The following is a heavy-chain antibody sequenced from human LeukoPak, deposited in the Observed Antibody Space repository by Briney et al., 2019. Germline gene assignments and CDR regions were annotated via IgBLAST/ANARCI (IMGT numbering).Heavy chain of an antibody. CDR2: INHSGST. CDR3: ARYPSYGSGSYSDY. Sequence: PSETLSLTCAVYGGSFSGYYWSWIRQPPGKGLEWIGEINHSGSTNYNPSLKSRVTISVDTSKNQFSLKLSSVTAADTAVYYCARYPSYGSGSYSDYWGQGTLVIVSS. CDR1: GGSFSGYY. J-gene: IGHJ4*02. V-gene: IGHV4-34*01. D-gene: IGHD3-10*01.